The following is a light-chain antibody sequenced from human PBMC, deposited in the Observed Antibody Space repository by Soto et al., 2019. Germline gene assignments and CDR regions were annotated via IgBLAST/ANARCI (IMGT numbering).Light chain of an antibody. J-gene: IGKJ3*01. CDR3: HQRGNWPFT. CDR1: QSVGSY. CDR2: DAS. V-gene: IGKV3-11*01. Sequence: ETVLTQSPATLSLSPGERATLSCRASQSVGSYLAWYQQKPGQAPRLLIYDASNWATGIPARFSGSGSGTDFTLTISSLEPEDSAVYYCHQRGNWPFTFGPGTKVDIK.